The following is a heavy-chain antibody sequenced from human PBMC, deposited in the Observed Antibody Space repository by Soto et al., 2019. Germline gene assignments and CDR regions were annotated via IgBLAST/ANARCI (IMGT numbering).Heavy chain of an antibody. CDR1: GFIFSSYG. J-gene: IGHJ4*02. CDR2: IWYDGSNK. D-gene: IGHD2-2*01. Sequence: QVQVVESGGGVVQPGRSLRLSCAASGFIFSSYGMHWVRQAPGKGLEWVALIWYDGSNKYYADSVKGRFTISRGNSKNTLYLQMNSLRAEDTAVYYCARARYCSSTSCPHFDYWGQGTLVTVSS. CDR3: ARARYCSSTSCPHFDY. V-gene: IGHV3-33*01.